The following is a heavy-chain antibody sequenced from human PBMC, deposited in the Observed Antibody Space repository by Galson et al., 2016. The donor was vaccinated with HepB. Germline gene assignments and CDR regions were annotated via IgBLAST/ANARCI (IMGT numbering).Heavy chain of an antibody. D-gene: IGHD3-10*01. V-gene: IGHV3-30*18. J-gene: IGHJ4*02. CDR1: GFTLNTYG. CDR3: AKVRDYYGSGSYWKYFDH. Sequence: SLRLSCAASGFTLNTYGVHWGRQAPGKGLEWVAVISYDGTNKYYVDSVKGRFPISRDTSKNTLYLQMNSLRAEDTAIYYCAKVRDYYGSGSYWKYFDHWGQGTLVTVSS. CDR2: ISYDGTNK.